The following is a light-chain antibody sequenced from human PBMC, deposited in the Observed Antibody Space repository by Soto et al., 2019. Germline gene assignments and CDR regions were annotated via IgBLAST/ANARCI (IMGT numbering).Light chain of an antibody. CDR2: DAS. Sequence: IVLTQSPATLSLSPGERATLSCMASQSVSSYLAWYQQKPGQAPRLLIYDASNRATGIPARFSGSGSGTDFTLTISSLEPEDVAVYYCQQRSNWPWTFGQGTKVDIK. V-gene: IGKV3-11*01. CDR1: QSVSSY. J-gene: IGKJ1*01. CDR3: QQRSNWPWT.